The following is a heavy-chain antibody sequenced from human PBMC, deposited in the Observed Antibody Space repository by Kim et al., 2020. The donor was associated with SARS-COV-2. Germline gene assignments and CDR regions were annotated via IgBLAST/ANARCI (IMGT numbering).Heavy chain of an antibody. CDR1: GFTFSSYA. D-gene: IGHD3-3*01. CDR3: AKLQGDFWSGYSYYFDY. Sequence: GGSLRLSCAASGFTFSSYAMSWVRQAPGKGLEWVSAISGSGGSTYYADSVKGRFTISRDNSKNTLYLQMNSLRAEDTAVYYCAKLQGDFWSGYSYYFDYWGQGTLVTVSS. V-gene: IGHV3-23*01. J-gene: IGHJ4*02. CDR2: ISGSGGST.